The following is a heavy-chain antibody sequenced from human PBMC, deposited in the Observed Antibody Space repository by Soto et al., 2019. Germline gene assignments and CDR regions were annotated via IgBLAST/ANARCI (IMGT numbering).Heavy chain of an antibody. V-gene: IGHV1-69*13. CDR1: GGTFSSYA. CDR3: ASNSGSYRDAFDI. D-gene: IGHD1-26*01. CDR2: IIPIFGTA. Sequence: AASVKVSCKASGGTFSSYAISWVRQAPGQGLEWMGGIIPIFGTANYAQKFQGRVTITADESTSTAYMELSSLRSEDTAVYYCASNSGSYRDAFDIWGQGTMVTV. J-gene: IGHJ3*02.